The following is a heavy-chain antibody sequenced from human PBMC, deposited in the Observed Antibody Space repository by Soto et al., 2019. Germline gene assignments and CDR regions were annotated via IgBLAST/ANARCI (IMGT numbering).Heavy chain of an antibody. Sequence: QVQLVESGGGVVQAGRSLRLSCAASGFTFSSHGIHWVRQAPGKGLEWVAFIWADGSNVEYADSVKGRFTISRDSSKNTVDLQMKSLRAEDTAVYSCARDGQQLVPYGLDAWGQGTTVTVSS. D-gene: IGHD6-6*01. CDR1: GFTFSSHG. CDR2: IWADGSNV. V-gene: IGHV3-33*01. CDR3: ARDGQQLVPYGLDA. J-gene: IGHJ6*02.